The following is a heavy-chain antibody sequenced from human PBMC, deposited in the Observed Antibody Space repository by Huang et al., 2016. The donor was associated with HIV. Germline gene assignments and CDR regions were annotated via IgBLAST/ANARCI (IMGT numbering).Heavy chain of an antibody. V-gene: IGHV1-2*02. CDR1: GYIFASYY. Sequence: QVQLVQSGAEVKNPGASVKVSCKASGYIFASYYIHWVRQAPGQGHGWMCWINPKSGGTNYGQKFLGRVTLTRDTSIGTAYMELSSLQFDDTAVYYCARDLSSSGYVDHWGQGTLVTVSS. D-gene: IGHD3-22*01. CDR2: INPKSGGT. CDR3: ARDLSSSGYVDH. J-gene: IGHJ4*02.